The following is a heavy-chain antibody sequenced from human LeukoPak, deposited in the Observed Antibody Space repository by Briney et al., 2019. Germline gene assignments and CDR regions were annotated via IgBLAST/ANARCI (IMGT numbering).Heavy chain of an antibody. CDR3: AREGGEYYDFWSGYYWIDY. CDR1: GYTFTGYY. CDR2: INPNSGGT. D-gene: IGHD3-3*01. V-gene: IGHV1-2*06. J-gene: IGHJ4*02. Sequence: EASVKVSCKASGYTFTGYYMHWVRQAPGQGLEWMGRINPNSGGTNYAQKFQGRVTMTRDTSISTAYMEPSRLRSDDTAVYCCAREGGEYYDFWSGYYWIDYWGQGTLVTVSS.